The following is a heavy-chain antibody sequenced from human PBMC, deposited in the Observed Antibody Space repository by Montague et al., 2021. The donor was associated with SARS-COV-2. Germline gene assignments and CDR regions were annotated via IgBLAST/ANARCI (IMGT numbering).Heavy chain of an antibody. CDR3: AGGCLSYFGVGSHCCGMDV. CDR2: IYNNGST. D-gene: IGHD3-10*01. Sequence: SETLSLTCTVSGNSITSYYCNWIWLRQAKGMEWVCFIYNNGSTNYNPSLKRRVTMSVDTSKYQNSLNLTSGTAADTAVYYCAGGCLSYFGVGSHCCGMDVWGQGTTVTVSS. CDR1: GNSITSYY. J-gene: IGHJ6*02. V-gene: IGHV4-59*01.